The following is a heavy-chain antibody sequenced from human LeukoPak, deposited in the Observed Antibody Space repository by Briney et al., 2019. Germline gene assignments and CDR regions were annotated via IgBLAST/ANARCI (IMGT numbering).Heavy chain of an antibody. V-gene: IGHV3-23*01. J-gene: IGHJ4*02. Sequence: GGSLRLSCAASGFTFSSYAMSWVRQAPGKGLEWVSAISGSGGSTYYADSVKGRFTIPRDNSKITVYLQMNSLRAEDTAVYYCAKPHYSGSGSYSREDFWGQGTLVTVSS. CDR1: GFTFSSYA. D-gene: IGHD3-10*01. CDR3: AKPHYSGSGSYSREDF. CDR2: ISGSGGST.